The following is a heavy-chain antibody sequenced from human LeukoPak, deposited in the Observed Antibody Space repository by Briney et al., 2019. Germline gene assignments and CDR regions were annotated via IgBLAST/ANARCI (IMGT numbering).Heavy chain of an antibody. V-gene: IGHV3-48*01. J-gene: IGHJ4*02. CDR1: GFTFSSYS. CDR2: ITASGTAM. CDR3: ARDSSRSLNYFDS. Sequence: GGSLRLSCAASGFTFSSYSMNWVRQAPGKGLEWVSHITASGTAMFYADSVKGRFTISRDNAKNTLYLQMNSLTAEDTAVYYCARDSSRSLNYFDSWGQGTLVTVSS.